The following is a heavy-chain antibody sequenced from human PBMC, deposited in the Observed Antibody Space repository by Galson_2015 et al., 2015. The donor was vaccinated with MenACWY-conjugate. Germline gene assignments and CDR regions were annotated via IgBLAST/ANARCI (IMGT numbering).Heavy chain of an antibody. V-gene: IGHV3-23*01. CDR3: AKGVWQTFDY. Sequence: SLRLSCAASGFTFNNYAMNWVRQVPGKGLEWVSVIGNSGGSTSYADSVKDRFTISRDNSKNTLYLQMNSLRAEDTAVYYCAKGVWQTFDYWGQGTLVTVSS. D-gene: IGHD2-21*01. CDR1: GFTFNNYA. CDR2: IGNSGGST. J-gene: IGHJ4*02.